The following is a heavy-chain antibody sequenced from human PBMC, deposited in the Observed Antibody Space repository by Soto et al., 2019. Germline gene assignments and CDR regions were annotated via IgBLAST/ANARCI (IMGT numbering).Heavy chain of an antibody. Sequence: PGGSLRLSCAASGFTFDSYWMTWVRQAPGKGLEWVADIKKDKGQTYYVDSVKGRFTIPRDNAKTSLYLQMNSLRAEDTAVYFCARGGNGYENWPPYYYYGMDVWGQGTTVTVSS. J-gene: IGHJ6*02. D-gene: IGHD5-12*01. V-gene: IGHV3-7*01. CDR1: GFTFDSYW. CDR2: IKKDKGQT. CDR3: ARGGNGYENWPPYYYYGMDV.